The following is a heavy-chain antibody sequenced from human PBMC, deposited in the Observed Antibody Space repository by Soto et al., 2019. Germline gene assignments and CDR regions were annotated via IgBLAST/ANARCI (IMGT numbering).Heavy chain of an antibody. V-gene: IGHV4-59*01. Sequence: LSLTCTVSGASISSDCWSWIRQSPGKGLEWIGFLYYGANTNYHPSLKSRVTISADTSQNQFSLKLKTVTAADTAVYYCAKDLLYDYDSSGLSRQSRPGDAVEIWGQGKMVPV. CDR2: LYYGANT. D-gene: IGHD3-22*01. J-gene: IGHJ3*02. CDR1: GASISSDC. CDR3: AKDLLYDYDSSGLSRQSRPGDAVEI.